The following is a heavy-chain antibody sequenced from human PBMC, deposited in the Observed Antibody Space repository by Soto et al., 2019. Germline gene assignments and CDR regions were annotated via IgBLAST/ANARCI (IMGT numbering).Heavy chain of an antibody. D-gene: IGHD3-22*01. Sequence: SETLSLTCAVYGGSFSGYYWSWIRQPPGKGLEWIGEINHSGSTNYNPSLKSRVTISVDTSKNQFSLKLSSVTAADTAVYYCARVFGSGYLSYFQHWGQGTLVTVS. J-gene: IGHJ1*01. CDR1: GGSFSGYY. CDR3: ARVFGSGYLSYFQH. CDR2: INHSGST. V-gene: IGHV4-34*01.